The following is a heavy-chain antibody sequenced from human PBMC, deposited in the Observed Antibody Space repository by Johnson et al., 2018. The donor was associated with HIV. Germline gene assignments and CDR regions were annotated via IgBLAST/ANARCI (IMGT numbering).Heavy chain of an antibody. Sequence: VQLVESGGGLVQPGGSLRLSCAASGFTFNNAWMSWVRQAPGKGLEWVGRIKSKTDGGTTDYAAPVKGRFAISRDDSKNTLYLQMNSLRVEDTAIYYCAKDAGTYHPFDAFDIWGQGTMVTVSS. CDR3: AKDAGTYHPFDAFDI. D-gene: IGHD3-10*01. CDR1: GFTFNNAW. V-gene: IGHV3-15*01. CDR2: IKSKTDGGTT. J-gene: IGHJ3*02.